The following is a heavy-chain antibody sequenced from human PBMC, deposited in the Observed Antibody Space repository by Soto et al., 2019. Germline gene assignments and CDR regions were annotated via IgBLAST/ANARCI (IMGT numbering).Heavy chain of an antibody. CDR2: IIPIFGTA. J-gene: IGHJ6*02. Sequence: SVKVSCKASGYTFTGYYMHWVRQAPGQGLEWMGGIIPIFGTANYAQKFQGRVTITADESTSTAYMELSSLRSEDTAVYYCARDADDISTGLMTYYYYGMDVWGQGTTVTVSS. D-gene: IGHD3-9*01. CDR3: ARDADDISTGLMTYYYYGMDV. V-gene: IGHV1-69*13. CDR1: GYTFTGYY.